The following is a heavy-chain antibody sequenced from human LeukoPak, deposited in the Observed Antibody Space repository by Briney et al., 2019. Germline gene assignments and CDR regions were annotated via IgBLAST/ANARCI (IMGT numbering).Heavy chain of an antibody. V-gene: IGHV4-4*07. CDR3: ARDPPVGNWFDP. J-gene: IGHJ5*02. D-gene: IGHD4-23*01. CDR1: GGSISSYY. CDR2: IYTSGST. Sequence: SETLSLTCTASGGSISSYYWSWIRQPAGKGLEWIGRIYTSGSTNYNPSLKSRVTMSVDTSKNQFSLKLSSVNAADTAVYYCARDPPVGNWFDPWGQGTLVTVSS.